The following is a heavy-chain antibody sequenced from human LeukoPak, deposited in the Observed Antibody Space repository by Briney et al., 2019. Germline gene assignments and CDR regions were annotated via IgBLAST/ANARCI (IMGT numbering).Heavy chain of an antibody. Sequence: MPSEPLSLTCTVSGGSISSSSFYWGWIRQPPGKGLEWIGTIFYSGSTYYNPSLRSRVTMSVDTSKNQFSLRLSSVTAADTAVYYCARQGYISGQGFRNNWFDPWGQGSLVPVSS. CDR3: ARQGYISGQGFRNNWFDP. CDR2: IFYSGST. CDR1: GGSISSSSFY. J-gene: IGHJ5*02. D-gene: IGHD6-19*01. V-gene: IGHV4-39*01.